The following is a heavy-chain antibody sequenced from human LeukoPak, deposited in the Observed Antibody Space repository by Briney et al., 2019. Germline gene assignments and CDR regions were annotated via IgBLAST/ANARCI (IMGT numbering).Heavy chain of an antibody. D-gene: IGHD4-17*01. CDR3: AKDYGDYGNDAFDI. CDR1: GFTFSSYG. CDR2: ISYDGSNK. J-gene: IGHJ3*02. Sequence: GGSLRLSCAASGFTFSSYGMHWVRQAPGKGLEWVAVISYDGSNKNYADSVKGRFTISRDNSKNTLYLQMNSLRAEDTAVYYCAKDYGDYGNDAFDIWGQGTMVTVSS. V-gene: IGHV3-30*18.